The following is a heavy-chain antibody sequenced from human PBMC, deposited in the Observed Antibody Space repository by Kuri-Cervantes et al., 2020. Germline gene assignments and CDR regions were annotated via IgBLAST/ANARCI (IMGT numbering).Heavy chain of an antibody. J-gene: IGHJ4*02. V-gene: IGHV4-59*13. CDR2: VHYSGNT. D-gene: IGHD2-21*01. CDR3: ARGSIRGHFDY. CDR1: GGPIGSYY. Sequence: SETLSLTCTVSGGPIGSYYWTWIRQPPGKGLEWIGYVHYSGNTHYIPSLESRVTIAVDSSKNQFSLKLTSVTAADTAVYYCARGSIRGHFDYWGQGTLVTVSS.